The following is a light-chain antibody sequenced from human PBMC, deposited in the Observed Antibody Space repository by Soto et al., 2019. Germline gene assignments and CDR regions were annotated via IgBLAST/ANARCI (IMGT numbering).Light chain of an antibody. J-gene: IGKJ1*01. CDR1: QSISTW. V-gene: IGKV1-5*03. CDR3: QQYNTYS. CDR2: KAS. Sequence: DIQMTPSPSTLSASVGDRVTITCRASQSISTWLAWYQQTPGKPPKLLIYKASSLESGVPSRFSGSGSGTEFTLTISSLQPDDFATYYCQQYNTYSFGQGTKVDIK.